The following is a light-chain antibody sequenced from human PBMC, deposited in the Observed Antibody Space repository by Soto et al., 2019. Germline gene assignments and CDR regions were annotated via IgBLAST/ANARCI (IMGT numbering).Light chain of an antibody. CDR1: SSDVGGYNY. Sequence: QSVLTQPASVSGSPGQSITISCTGTSSDVGGYNYVSWYQQHPGKAPKLMIYEVNNRPSGVSNRFSGSKSGNTASLTISGLQAEDEADYYCSSYTSSSTRVFGGGTKLTV. CDR3: SSYTSSSTRV. V-gene: IGLV2-14*01. CDR2: EVN. J-gene: IGLJ2*01.